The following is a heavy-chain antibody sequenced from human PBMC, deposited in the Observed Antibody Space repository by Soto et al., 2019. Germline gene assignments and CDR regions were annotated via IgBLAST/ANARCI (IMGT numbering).Heavy chain of an antibody. J-gene: IGHJ5*02. D-gene: IGHD3-10*02. CDR1: GFTFRNYG. CDR3: ARDVRSRRYDL. CDR2: IWYDGSSK. Sequence: QVQLVESGGGVVQPGRSLRLSCAASGFTFRNYGMHWVRQAPGKGLEWLAVIWYDGSSKYYADSVKGRFTISRDNSKNTVYLQMNSLRAEDTALYYCARDVRSRRYDLWGQGTLVTVSS. V-gene: IGHV3-33*01.